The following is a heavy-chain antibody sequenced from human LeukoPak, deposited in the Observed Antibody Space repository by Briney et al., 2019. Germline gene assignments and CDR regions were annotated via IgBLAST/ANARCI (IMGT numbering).Heavy chain of an antibody. CDR1: GGSISGTTYY. Sequence: PSETLSLTCTVSGGSISGTTYYWGWIRQPPGKGLEWIGNIYYSGNTYYTPSLKSRVTISVDTSKNQFSLKLSSVTAADTAVYYCARAGGLSDIVVVPAAMSFQGFDYWGQGTLVTVSS. V-gene: IGHV4-39*07. CDR2: IYYSGNT. J-gene: IGHJ4*02. D-gene: IGHD2-2*01. CDR3: ARAGGLSDIVVVPAAMSFQGFDY.